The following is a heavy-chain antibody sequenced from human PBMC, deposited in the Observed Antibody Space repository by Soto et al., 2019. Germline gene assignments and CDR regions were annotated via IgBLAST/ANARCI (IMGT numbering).Heavy chain of an antibody. CDR1: GFTFSSYS. Sequence: GGSLRLSCVASGFTFSSYSMNWVRQAPGKGLEWVSYISSSSSTIYYADSVKGRFTISRDNAKNSLYLQMNSLRDEDTAVYYCAREDSGSSLTWFDPWGQGTLVTVSS. J-gene: IGHJ5*02. D-gene: IGHD1-26*01. V-gene: IGHV3-48*02. CDR3: AREDSGSSLTWFDP. CDR2: ISSSSSTI.